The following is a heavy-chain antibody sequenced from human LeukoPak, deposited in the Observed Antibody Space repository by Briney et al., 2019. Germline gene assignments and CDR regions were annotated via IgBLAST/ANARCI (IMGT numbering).Heavy chain of an antibody. CDR1: GGSISSSSYY. CDR3: ASLNAPYFDY. Sequence: ASETLSLTCTVSGGSISSSSYYWGWIRQPPGKGLEWIGSIYYSGSTYYNPSLKSRVTISVDTSKNQFSLKLSSVTAADTAVYYCASLNAPYFDYWGQGTLVTVSS. V-gene: IGHV4-39*01. J-gene: IGHJ4*02. CDR2: IYYSGST. D-gene: IGHD1-1*01.